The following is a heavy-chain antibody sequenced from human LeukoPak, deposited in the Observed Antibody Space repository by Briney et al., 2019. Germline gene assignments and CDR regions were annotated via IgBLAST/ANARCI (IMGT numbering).Heavy chain of an antibody. Sequence: SETLSLTCAVYGGSFSGYYWSWIRQPPGKGQEWIGESDHSGSTNYNPSLKSRVTISVDTSKNQFSLKLSSVTAADTAVYYCARGIDYYDSSGYDDYWGQGTLVTVSS. D-gene: IGHD3-22*01. V-gene: IGHV4-34*01. CDR3: ARGIDYYDSSGYDDY. CDR1: GGSFSGYY. CDR2: SDHSGST. J-gene: IGHJ4*02.